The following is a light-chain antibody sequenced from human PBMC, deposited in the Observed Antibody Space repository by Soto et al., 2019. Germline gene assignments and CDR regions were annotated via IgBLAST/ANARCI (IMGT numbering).Light chain of an antibody. CDR1: SSDVGSSNL. V-gene: IGLV2-23*01. CDR3: CSFARSTTFYV. CDR2: EGD. Sequence: QSALTQPASVSGSPGQSITISCSGTSSDVGSSNLVSWYQQHPGKAPKLIIFEGDRRPSGVSGRFSGSKSGNTASLTISGLQAEDEDDYSCCSFARSTTFYVFGTGTKLTVL. J-gene: IGLJ1*01.